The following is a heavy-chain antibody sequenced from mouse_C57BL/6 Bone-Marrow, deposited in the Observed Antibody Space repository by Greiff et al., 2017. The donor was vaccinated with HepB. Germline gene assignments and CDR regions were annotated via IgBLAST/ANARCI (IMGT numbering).Heavy chain of an antibody. D-gene: IGHD1-2*01. CDR1: GYTFTSYG. V-gene: IGHV1-81*01. J-gene: IGHJ3*01. CDR2: IYPRSGNT. CDR3: ARRLPLAY. Sequence: VQLQQSGAELARPGASVKLSCKASGYTFTSYGISWVKQRTGQGLEWIGEIYPRSGNTYYNEKFKGKATLTADKSSSTAYMELRSLTSEDSAVYFCARRLPLAYWGQGTLVTVSA.